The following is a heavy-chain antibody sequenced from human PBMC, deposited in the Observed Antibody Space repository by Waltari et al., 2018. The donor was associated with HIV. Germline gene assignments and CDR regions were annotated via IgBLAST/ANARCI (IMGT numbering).Heavy chain of an antibody. CDR3: ARLGYCSSARCPSGYYYSYGMGV. CDR1: GYNFTTYW. J-gene: IGHJ6*02. V-gene: IGHV5-51*01. CDR2: LYPVDSDT. D-gene: IGHD2-2*01. Sequence: EVQLVQSGAEVKKPGESLKISCKGSGYNFTTYWIERLRQMPGKGLEVMGILYPVDSDTRYSPAFRGQVTISADKSMSTAYLQWSSLQASDTAIYYCARLGYCSSARCPSGYYYSYGMGVWGQGTTVTVSS.